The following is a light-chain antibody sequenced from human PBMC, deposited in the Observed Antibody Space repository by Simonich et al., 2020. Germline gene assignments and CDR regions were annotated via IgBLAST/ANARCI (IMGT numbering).Light chain of an antibody. Sequence: EIVMTQSPATLSVSPGERATLSCRAIQSVSSNLAWYQQKPGQDPRLLIYGASTRATGIPARFSGSGSGTDFTLTISSLQAEDVAVYYCQQYYSTPYTFGQGTKLEIK. V-gene: IGKV3-15*01. J-gene: IGKJ2*01. CDR1: QSVSSN. CDR3: QQYYSTPYT. CDR2: GAS.